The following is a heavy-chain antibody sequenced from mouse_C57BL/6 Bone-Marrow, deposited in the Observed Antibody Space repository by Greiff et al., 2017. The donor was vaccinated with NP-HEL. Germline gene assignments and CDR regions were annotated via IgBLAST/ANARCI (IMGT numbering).Heavy chain of an antibody. J-gene: IGHJ3*01. V-gene: IGHV1-52*01. CDR2: IDPSDSET. CDR3: ARSGYDGYYGFAY. Sequence: VQLQQPGAELVRPGSSVKLSCKASGYTFTSYWMHWVKQRPIQGLEWIGNIDPSDSETHYNQKFKDKATLTVDKSSSTAYMQLSSLTSEDSAVDYCARSGYDGYYGFAYGGQGTLVTVSA. CDR1: GYTFTSYW. D-gene: IGHD2-3*01.